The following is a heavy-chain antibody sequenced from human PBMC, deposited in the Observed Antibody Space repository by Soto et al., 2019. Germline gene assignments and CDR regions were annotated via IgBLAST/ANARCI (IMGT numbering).Heavy chain of an antibody. D-gene: IGHD2-15*01. J-gene: IGHJ4*02. CDR2: INHSGST. V-gene: IGHV4-34*01. CDR3: ARGLGDCSGGSCYSELEYFDY. Sequence: SETLSLTCAVYGGSFSGYYWSWIRQPPGKGLEWIGEINHSGSTNYNPSLKSRVTISVDTSKNQFSLKLSSVTAADTAVYYCARGLGDCSGGSCYSELEYFDYWGQGTLVTVSS. CDR1: GGSFSGYY.